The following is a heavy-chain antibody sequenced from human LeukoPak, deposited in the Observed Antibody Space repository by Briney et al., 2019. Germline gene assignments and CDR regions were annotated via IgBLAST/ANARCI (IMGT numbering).Heavy chain of an antibody. CDR2: ISYDGSNK. CDR1: GFTFSSYA. D-gene: IGHD2-2*01. Sequence: GGSLRLSCAASGFTFSSYAMHWVRQAPGKGLERGAVISYDGSNKYYAASVKGRFTISRDNSKNTLYLQMNSLRAEDTAVYYCARDLRDTYCSSTSCFEDNWFDPWGQGTLVTVSS. J-gene: IGHJ5*02. V-gene: IGHV3-30-3*01. CDR3: ARDLRDTYCSSTSCFEDNWFDP.